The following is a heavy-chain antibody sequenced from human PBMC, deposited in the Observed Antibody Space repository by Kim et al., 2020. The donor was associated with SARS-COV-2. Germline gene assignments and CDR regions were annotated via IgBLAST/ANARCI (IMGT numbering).Heavy chain of an antibody. CDR2: INHSGST. CDR1: GGSFSGYY. V-gene: IGHV4-34*01. D-gene: IGHD2-15*01. J-gene: IGHJ6*02. Sequence: SETLSLTCAVYGGSFSGYYWSWIRQPPGKGLEWIGEINHSGSTNYNPSLKSRVTISVDTSKNQFSLKLSSVTAADTAVYYCARLRYCSGGSCYLGYYGMDVWGQGTTVTVSS. CDR3: ARLRYCSGGSCYLGYYGMDV.